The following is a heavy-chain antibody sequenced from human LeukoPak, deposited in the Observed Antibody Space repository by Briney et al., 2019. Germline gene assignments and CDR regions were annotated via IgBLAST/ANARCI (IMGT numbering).Heavy chain of an antibody. V-gene: IGHV3-74*01. D-gene: IGHD5/OR15-5a*01. J-gene: IGHJ4*02. CDR2: INSDRSST. Sequence: PGGSLRLSCAASGFTLGNYWMHWVRQAPGKGLVWVSCINSDRSSTSYADSVKGRFTISRDNAKNTLYLQMNSLRAEDTAVYYCARGDGVYVYWGQGTLVTVSS. CDR3: ARGDGVYVY. CDR1: GFTLGNYW.